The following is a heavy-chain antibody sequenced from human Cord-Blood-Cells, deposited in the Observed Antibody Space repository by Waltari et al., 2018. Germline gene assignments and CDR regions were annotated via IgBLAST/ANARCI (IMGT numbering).Heavy chain of an antibody. CDR2: NNHRGST. J-gene: IGHJ4*02. D-gene: IGHD3-10*01. V-gene: IGHV4-34*01. CDR3: ASRNLLLWFGELFDY. Sequence: QWQLQQLCAGQLQPSETLSLSCAVFGGCSSGYHWCWIRKPPGKGLEWIGENNHRGSTNYTPSLKSRGTISVDTSKNQFSLKLSSVTAADTAVYYCASRNLLLWFGELFDYWGQGTLVTVSS. CDR1: GGCSSGYH.